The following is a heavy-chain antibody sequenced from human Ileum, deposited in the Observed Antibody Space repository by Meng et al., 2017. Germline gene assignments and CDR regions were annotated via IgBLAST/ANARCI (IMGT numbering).Heavy chain of an antibody. Sequence: QVQLGQSGAEVKKPGASVKVSCKSSEYSFSNYYLHWMRQAPGQGLEWLGVSNPGGGSTNYAQKFQGRVTMTRDTSANTVYMELGSLKSEDTAVYYCVREFRGGYFDYWGQGTLVTASS. CDR2: SNPGGGST. CDR1: EYSFSNYY. CDR3: VREFRGGYFDY. J-gene: IGHJ4*02. V-gene: IGHV1-46*01. D-gene: IGHD3-16*01.